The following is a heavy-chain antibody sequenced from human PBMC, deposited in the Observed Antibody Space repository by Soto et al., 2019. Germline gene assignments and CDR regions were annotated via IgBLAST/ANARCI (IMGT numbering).Heavy chain of an antibody. CDR2: INPNSGGT. CDR1: GYTFTGYY. CDR3: ARVSQGIGVRFLDPTLDAFDI. J-gene: IGHJ3*02. D-gene: IGHD3-3*01. V-gene: IGHV1-2*02. Sequence: ASVKVSCKASGYTFTGYYMHWVRQAPGQGLEWMGWINPNSGGTNYAQKFQGMVTMTRDTSISTAYMELSRLRSDDTAVYYCARVSQGIGVRFLDPTLDAFDIWGQGTMVTVSS.